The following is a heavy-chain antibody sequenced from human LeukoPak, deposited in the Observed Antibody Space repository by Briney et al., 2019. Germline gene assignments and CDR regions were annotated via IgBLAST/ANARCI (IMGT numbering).Heavy chain of an antibody. CDR2: IRTKKNTYAT. V-gene: IGHV3-73*01. D-gene: IGHD2/OR15-2a*01. J-gene: IGHJ4*02. CDR3: TRKNNVDFSEYWFEFDH. CDR1: GCSFSDSA. Sequence: GGSLKLSCAASGCSFSDSALHWVRQASGKGPEWLGRIRTKKNTYATAYAASVKGRFPISRDDSNNPVYLQMSSLKTDDTAVYYCTRKNNVDFSEYWFEFDHWGLGTLVTVSS.